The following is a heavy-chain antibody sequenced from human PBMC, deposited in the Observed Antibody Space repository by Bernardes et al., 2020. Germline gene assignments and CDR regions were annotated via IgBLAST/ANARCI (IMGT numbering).Heavy chain of an antibody. Sequence: ASVKVSCKASGYTFTNYGYSWVRQAPGQGLEWVGWIRGDNGNTKYAQKLQGRVSMTRDTSTNTVYMELRSLRSDDTAVYYCARDPDDRSAFDPWGQGTLVTVSS. J-gene: IGHJ5*02. CDR3: ARDPDDRSAFDP. CDR2: IRGDNGNT. CDR1: GYTFTNYG. D-gene: IGHD3-22*01. V-gene: IGHV1-18*01.